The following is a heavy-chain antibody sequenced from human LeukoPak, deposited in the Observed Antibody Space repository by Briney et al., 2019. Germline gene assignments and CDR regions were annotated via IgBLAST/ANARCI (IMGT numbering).Heavy chain of an antibody. V-gene: IGHV1-8*01. D-gene: IGHD3-10*01. Sequence: ASVKVSCKASGYTFTSYDINWVRQATGQGLEWMGWMNPNSGNTGYAQEFQGRVTMTRNTSISTAYMELSSLRSEDTAVYYCARSSHRDGDTFDYWGQGTLVTVSS. J-gene: IGHJ4*02. CDR3: ARSSHRDGDTFDY. CDR1: GYTFTSYD. CDR2: MNPNSGNT.